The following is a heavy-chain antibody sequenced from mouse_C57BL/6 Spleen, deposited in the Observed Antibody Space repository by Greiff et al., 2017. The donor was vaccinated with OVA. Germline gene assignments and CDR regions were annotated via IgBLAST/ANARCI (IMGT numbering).Heavy chain of an antibody. J-gene: IGHJ2*01. Sequence: QVQLQQPGAELVRPGSSVKLSCKASGYTFTSYWMHWVKQRPIQGLEWIGNIDPSDSETHYNQKFKDKATLTVDKSSSTAYMQLSSLTSEDSAVYYCAREEGGQGFDYWGQGTTLTVSS. CDR3: AREEGGQGFDY. CDR2: IDPSDSET. CDR1: GYTFTSYW. D-gene: IGHD3-3*01. V-gene: IGHV1-52*01.